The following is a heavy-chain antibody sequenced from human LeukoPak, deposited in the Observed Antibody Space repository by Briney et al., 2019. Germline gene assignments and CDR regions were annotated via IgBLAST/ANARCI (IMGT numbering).Heavy chain of an antibody. CDR3: ARGYCSGGSCSTFDY. Sequence: PAETLSLTCAVYGGSFSGYYWSWIRQPPGKGLEWIGEINHSGSTNYNPSLKSRVTKSVDTSKNQFSLTLSSVTAADTAVYYCARGYCSGGSCSTFDYWGQGTLVTVSS. J-gene: IGHJ4*02. CDR1: GGSFSGYY. V-gene: IGHV4-34*01. D-gene: IGHD2-15*01. CDR2: INHSGST.